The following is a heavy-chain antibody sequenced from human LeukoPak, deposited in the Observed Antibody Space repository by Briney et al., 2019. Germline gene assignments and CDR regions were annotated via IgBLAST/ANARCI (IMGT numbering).Heavy chain of an antibody. Sequence: GRSLRLSCAASGFTFSSYGMHWVRQAPGKGLEWVAVIWYDGSNKYYADSVKGRFTISRDNSKNTLYLQMNSLRAEDTAVYYCARETYYDFWSGYYFYYGMDVWGQGTTVTVSS. V-gene: IGHV3-33*01. J-gene: IGHJ6*02. D-gene: IGHD3-3*01. CDR1: GFTFSSYG. CDR2: IWYDGSNK. CDR3: ARETYYDFWSGYYFYYGMDV.